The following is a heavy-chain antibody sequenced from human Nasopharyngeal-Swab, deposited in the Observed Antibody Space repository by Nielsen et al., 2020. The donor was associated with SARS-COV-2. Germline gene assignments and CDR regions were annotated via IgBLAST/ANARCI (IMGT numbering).Heavy chain of an antibody. V-gene: IGHV4-39*01. CDR2: IYYSGST. J-gene: IGHJ4*02. D-gene: IGHD6-19*01. CDR3: ARQGGWYFDY. Sequence: WIRQPPGKGLEWIGYIYYSGSTYYNPSLKSRVTISVDTSKNQFSLKLSSVTAADTAVYYCARQGGWYFDYWGQGTLVTVS.